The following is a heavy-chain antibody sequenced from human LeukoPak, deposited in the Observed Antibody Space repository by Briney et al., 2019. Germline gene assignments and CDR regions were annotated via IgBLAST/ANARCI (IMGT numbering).Heavy chain of an antibody. CDR3: AREMTKLLWFGEAEHYFDY. CDR2: IYYSGST. J-gene: IGHJ4*02. Sequence: SETLSLTCTVSGGSISSYYWSWIRQPPGKGLEWIGYIYYSGSTYYNPSLKSRVTISVDTSKNQFSLKLSSVTAADTAVYYCAREMTKLLWFGEAEHYFDYWGQGTLVTVSS. V-gene: IGHV4-59*12. CDR1: GGSISSYY. D-gene: IGHD3-10*01.